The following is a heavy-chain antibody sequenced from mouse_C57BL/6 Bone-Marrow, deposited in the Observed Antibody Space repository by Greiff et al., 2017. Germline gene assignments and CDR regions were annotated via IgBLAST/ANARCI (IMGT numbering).Heavy chain of an antibody. Sequence: EVHLVESGGGLVQPKGSLKISCAASGFSFNTYAMNWVRQAPGKGLEWVARIRSKSNNYATYYADSVKDRFTISRDDSESMLDLQMNNLKTEDTAMYYCGSQANGDAMDYWGQGTSVTVSS. CDR3: GSQANGDAMDY. J-gene: IGHJ4*01. CDR2: IRSKSNNYAT. CDR1: GFSFNTYA. D-gene: IGHD4-1*02. V-gene: IGHV10-1*01.